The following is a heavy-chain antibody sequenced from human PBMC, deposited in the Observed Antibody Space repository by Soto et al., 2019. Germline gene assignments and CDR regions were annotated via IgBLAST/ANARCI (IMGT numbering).Heavy chain of an antibody. Sequence: SETLSLTCTVSGGSISSGGYYWSWIRQPPGKGLEWIGSIYYSGSTNYNPSLKSRVTISVDPSKTHFSLKLTSVTAADTAVYYFSSLKVSKSYLFSPWGQGTLVPVSS. CDR2: IYYSGST. D-gene: IGHD1-20*01. CDR1: GGSISSGGYY. CDR3: SSLKVSKSYLFSP. J-gene: IGHJ5*02. V-gene: IGHV4-39*02.